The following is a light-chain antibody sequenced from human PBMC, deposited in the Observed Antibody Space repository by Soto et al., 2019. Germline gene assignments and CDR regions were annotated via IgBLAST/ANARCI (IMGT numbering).Light chain of an antibody. J-gene: IGKJ1*01. V-gene: IGKV3-15*01. CDR1: QSVSSN. CDR3: QQYNNWLT. Sequence: EIVMTQSPATLSVSPGERATLSCRASQSVSSNLAWYQQKPGQAPRLLIYGASTRATGIPARFSGSGSGTEFTLTLSSLQSEDFAVYYCQQYNNWLTFGQGTKVEIK. CDR2: GAS.